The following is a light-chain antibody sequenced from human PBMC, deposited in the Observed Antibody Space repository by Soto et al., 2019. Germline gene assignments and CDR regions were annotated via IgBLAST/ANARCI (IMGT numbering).Light chain of an antibody. V-gene: IGLV2-14*01. CDR2: EVS. CDR3: SSYTSSSTLV. Sequence: QSVLTQPASVSGSPGQSITISCTGTSSDIGAYNYVSWYQQHPGKAPKVIIFEVSNRPSGVSNRFSGSKSGNTASLTISGLQAEDEADYYCSSYTSSSTLVFGTGTKLTVL. CDR1: SSDIGAYNY. J-gene: IGLJ1*01.